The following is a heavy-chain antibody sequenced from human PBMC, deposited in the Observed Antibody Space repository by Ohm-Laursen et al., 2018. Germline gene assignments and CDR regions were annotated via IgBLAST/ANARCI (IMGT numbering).Heavy chain of an antibody. D-gene: IGHD4-17*01. CDR2: LSGSGDNT. CDR1: GFAFSTYA. CDR3: ARADPGDYGDYHSFDY. J-gene: IGHJ4*02. Sequence: SLRLSCTASGFAFSTYAMSWVRQAPGKGLEWVSALSGSGDNTYYADSVKGRVTISRDNSKNTLYLQMNSLRAEDTAVYFCARADPGDYGDYHSFDYWGQGTLVTVSS. V-gene: IGHV3-23*01.